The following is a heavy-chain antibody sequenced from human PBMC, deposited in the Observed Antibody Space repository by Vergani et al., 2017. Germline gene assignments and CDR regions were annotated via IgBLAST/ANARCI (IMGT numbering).Heavy chain of an antibody. CDR2: IYYSGST. D-gene: IGHD3-16*02. CDR3: ARYGIGSYEYVWGSYRLWYFDL. J-gene: IGHJ2*01. Sequence: QLQLQESGPGLVKPSETLSLTCTVSGGSISSSSYYWGWIRQPPGKGLEWIGSIYYSGSTYYNPSLKSRVTISVDTSKNQFSLKLSSVTAADTAVHYCARYGIGSYEYVWGSYRLWYFDLWGRGTLVTVSS. V-gene: IGHV4-39*01. CDR1: GGSISSSSYY.